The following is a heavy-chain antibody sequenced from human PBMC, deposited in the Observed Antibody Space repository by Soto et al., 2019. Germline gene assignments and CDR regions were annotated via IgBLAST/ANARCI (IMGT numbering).Heavy chain of an antibody. CDR3: ATEMAEFTRYFDY. Sequence: GGSLRLSCTGSGFTLSRYAMSWVRQAPGKGLEWVSTISGSGGSTYYADSVKGRFTISRDNSKNTLYLQMNSLRAEDTAVYYCATEMAEFTRYFDYWGQGTLVTVSS. CDR2: ISGSGGST. J-gene: IGHJ4*02. CDR1: GFTLSRYA. V-gene: IGHV3-23*01. D-gene: IGHD3-3*01.